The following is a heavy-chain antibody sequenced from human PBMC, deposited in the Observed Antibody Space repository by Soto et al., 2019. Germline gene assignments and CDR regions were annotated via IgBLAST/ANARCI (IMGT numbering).Heavy chain of an antibody. V-gene: IGHV1-8*01. CDR1: GYTFTSYD. Sequence: QVQLVQSGAEVKKPGASVKVSCKASGYTFTSYDINWVRQATGQGLEWMGWMNPNSGNTGYAQKFQGRDTRTRNTSISTAYMERSSLRSEDTAVYYCARKDQGIAVADGDYWGQGTLVTVSS. J-gene: IGHJ4*02. CDR3: ARKDQGIAVADGDY. D-gene: IGHD6-19*01. CDR2: MNPNSGNT.